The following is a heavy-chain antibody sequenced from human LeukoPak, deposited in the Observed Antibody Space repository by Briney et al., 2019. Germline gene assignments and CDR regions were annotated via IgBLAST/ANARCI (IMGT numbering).Heavy chain of an antibody. CDR1: GFTFSSYS. Sequence: GGSLRLSCAASGFTFSSYSMNWVRQAPGKGLEWVSSISSSSSYIYYADSVKGRFTISRDNAKNSLYLQMNSLRAEDTAVYYCARDVANFWFDPWGQGTPVTVSS. CDR2: ISSSSSYI. D-gene: IGHD2-15*01. J-gene: IGHJ5*02. CDR3: ARDVANFWFDP. V-gene: IGHV3-21*01.